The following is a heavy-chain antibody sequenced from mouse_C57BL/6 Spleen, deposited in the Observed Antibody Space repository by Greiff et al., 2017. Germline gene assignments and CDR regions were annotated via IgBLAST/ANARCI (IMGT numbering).Heavy chain of an antibody. J-gene: IGHJ2*01. Sequence: EVQLVESGGGLVKPGGSLKLSCAASGFTFSDYGMHWVRQAPEKGLEWVAYISSGSSTINYADTLKGRFTLSRDNAKNTPCLQMTSLRSEDTAMYYCARGDNFYYFDYWGQGTTLTVSS. V-gene: IGHV5-17*01. CDR3: ARGDNFYYFDY. CDR2: ISSGSSTI. D-gene: IGHD1-3*01. CDR1: GFTFSDYG.